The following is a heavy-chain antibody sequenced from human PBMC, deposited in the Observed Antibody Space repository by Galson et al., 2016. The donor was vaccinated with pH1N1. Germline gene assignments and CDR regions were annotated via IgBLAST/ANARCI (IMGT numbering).Heavy chain of an antibody. D-gene: IGHD1-20*01. CDR1: GGTFNKYA. Sequence: SVKVSCKASGGTFNKYAFTWVRQAPGQGLEWMGELIPLFGTVNYAPEVQGRLSITADTSSSTDTSSSTGYMELRSLRSDDTAVSYCANKASGNNWRSYGVWGQGTMVIVSS. CDR2: LIPLFGTV. J-gene: IGHJ3*01. V-gene: IGHV1-69*06. CDR3: ANKASGNNWRSYGV.